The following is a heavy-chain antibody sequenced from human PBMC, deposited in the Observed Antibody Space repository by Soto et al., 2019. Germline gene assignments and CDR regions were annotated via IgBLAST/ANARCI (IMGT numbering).Heavy chain of an antibody. J-gene: IGHJ4*02. V-gene: IGHV4-31*03. D-gene: IGHD3-22*01. Sequence: SETLSLTGTVSGGSISSGGYYWSWIRQHPGKGLEWIGYIYYSGGTYYNPSLKSRVTISVDTSKNQFSLKLSSVTAADTAVYYCAREASYDSSGYYAYWDYWGQGTLVTVSS. CDR1: GGSISSGGYY. CDR2: IYYSGGT. CDR3: AREASYDSSGYYAYWDY.